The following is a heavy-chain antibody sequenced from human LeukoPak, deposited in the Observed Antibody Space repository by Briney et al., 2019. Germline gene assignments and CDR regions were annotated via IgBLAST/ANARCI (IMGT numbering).Heavy chain of an antibody. D-gene: IGHD1-26*01. CDR1: GFTFSSYA. V-gene: IGHV3-23*01. CDR2: IGGSGGST. CDR3: AKDRRGSWPPRYFDY. J-gene: IGHJ4*02. Sequence: PGGSLRLSCAASGFTFSSYAMSWVRQAPGKGLEWVSAIGGSGGSTYYADSVKGRFTISRDNSKNTLYLQMNSLRAEDTAVYYCAKDRRGSWPPRYFDYWGQGTLVTVSS.